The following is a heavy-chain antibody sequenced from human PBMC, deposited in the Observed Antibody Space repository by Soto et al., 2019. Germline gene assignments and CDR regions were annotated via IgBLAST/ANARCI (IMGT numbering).Heavy chain of an antibody. J-gene: IGHJ3*02. CDR3: AKVGLVGATVDAFDI. CDR2: ISSDGSNK. Sequence: QVQLVESGGGVVQPGRSLRLSCAASGFTFSSYGMHWVRQAPGKGLEWVAVISSDGSNKYYADSVKGRFTISRDNSKNTLYLQMNSLRAEDTAVYYCAKVGLVGATVDAFDIWGQGTMVTVSS. D-gene: IGHD1-26*01. CDR1: GFTFSSYG. V-gene: IGHV3-30*18.